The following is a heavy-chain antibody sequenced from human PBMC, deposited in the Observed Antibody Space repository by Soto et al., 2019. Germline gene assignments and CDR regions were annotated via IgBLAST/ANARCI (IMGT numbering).Heavy chain of an antibody. D-gene: IGHD3-10*01. V-gene: IGHV4-31*03. J-gene: IGHJ3*02. Sequence: ASETLSLTCTVSGGSISSGGYYWSWIRQHPGKGLEWIGYIYYSGSTYYNPSLKSRVTISVDTSKNQFSLKLSSVTAADTAVYYCARDRGGVRGAGTKNAFDIWGQGTMVTVSS. CDR2: IYYSGST. CDR1: GGSISSGGYY. CDR3: ARDRGGVRGAGTKNAFDI.